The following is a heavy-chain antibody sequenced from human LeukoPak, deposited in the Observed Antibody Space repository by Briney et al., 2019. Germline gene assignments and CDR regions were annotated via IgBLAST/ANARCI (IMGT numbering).Heavy chain of an antibody. J-gene: IGHJ2*01. CDR3: ARIDDGVIPAALYWYFDL. CDR1: GYSISSGYY. V-gene: IGHV4-38-2*01. D-gene: IGHD2-2*01. CDR2: IYQSGST. Sequence: SETLSLTCAVPGYSISSGYYWGCIRQPPGKGLAWIGSIYQSGSTYYNPSLKSRVNISVDTSKTQLSLQLSSVTAADTAVYYWARIDDGVIPAALYWYFDLWGRGTLVTVSS.